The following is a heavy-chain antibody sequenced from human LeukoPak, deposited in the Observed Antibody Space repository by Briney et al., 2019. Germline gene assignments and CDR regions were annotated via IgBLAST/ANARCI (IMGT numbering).Heavy chain of an antibody. CDR1: GFTFSSFE. Sequence: GGSLRLSCAASGFTFSSFEMSWVRQAPGKGLEWVAYVSSTENSKSYADSVRGRCTISRDNAKNSLYPQVNSLRAEDTAVYYCARGLYYFDYWGQGTQVTVSS. J-gene: IGHJ4*02. CDR2: VSSTENSK. CDR3: ARGLYYFDY. V-gene: IGHV3-48*03.